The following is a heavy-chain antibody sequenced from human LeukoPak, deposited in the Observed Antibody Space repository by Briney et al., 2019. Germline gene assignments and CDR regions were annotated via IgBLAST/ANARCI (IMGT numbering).Heavy chain of an antibody. CDR3: ARDRTAGTVGVEVDY. Sequence: ASVNVSCKASGYTFTSYAMNWVRQAPGQGLEWMGWINTNTGNPTYAQGFTGRFVFSLDTSVSTAYLQISSLKAEDIAVYYCARDRTAGTVGVEVDYWGQGTLVTVSS. V-gene: IGHV7-4-1*02. CDR1: GYTFTSYA. J-gene: IGHJ4*02. CDR2: INTNTGNP. D-gene: IGHD1-14*01.